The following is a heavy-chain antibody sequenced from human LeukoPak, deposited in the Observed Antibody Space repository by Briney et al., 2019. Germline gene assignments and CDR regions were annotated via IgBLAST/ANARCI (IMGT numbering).Heavy chain of an antibody. D-gene: IGHD3-10*01. CDR2: IYYSGST. CDR1: GGSISSYY. V-gene: IGHV4-59*08. CDR3: ARTATYYNNYYSDY. Sequence: SETLSLTCTVSGGSISSYYWSWIRQPPGKGLEWIGYIYYSGSTNYNPSLKSRVTISVDTSKNQFSLKLSSVTAADTAVYYCARTATYYNNYYSDYWGQGTLVTVSS. J-gene: IGHJ4*02.